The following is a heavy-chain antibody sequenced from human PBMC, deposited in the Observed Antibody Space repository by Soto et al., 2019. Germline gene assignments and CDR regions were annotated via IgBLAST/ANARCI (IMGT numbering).Heavy chain of an antibody. Sequence: QAQLVQSGAEMKKPGASVKVSCKAAGYTFSAYTMNWVRQAPGQSLEWMGWINAGSGNTKYSQNFQGRVSITRDTSASTVFMELTGLKSEDTAVYYCARDTETLGPRANDALDIWGQWTMVTVSS. D-gene: IGHD3-3*02. CDR2: INAGSGNT. J-gene: IGHJ3*02. CDR3: ARDTETLGPRANDALDI. V-gene: IGHV1-3*01. CDR1: GYTFSAYT.